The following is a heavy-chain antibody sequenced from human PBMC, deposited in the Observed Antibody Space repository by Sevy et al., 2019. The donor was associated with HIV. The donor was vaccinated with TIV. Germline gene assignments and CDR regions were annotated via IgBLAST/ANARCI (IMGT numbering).Heavy chain of an antibody. Sequence: SETLILTCTVSGGSISSYYWSWIRQPPGKGLEWIGYIYYSGSTNYNPSLKSRVTISVDTSKNQFSLKLSSVTAADTAVYYCARTDTGEYYYGMDVWGQGTTVTVSS. CDR1: GGSISSYY. D-gene: IGHD3-10*01. V-gene: IGHV4-59*01. CDR3: ARTDTGEYYYGMDV. CDR2: IYYSGST. J-gene: IGHJ6*02.